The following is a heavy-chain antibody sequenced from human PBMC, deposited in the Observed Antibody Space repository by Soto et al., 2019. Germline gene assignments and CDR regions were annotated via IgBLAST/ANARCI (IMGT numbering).Heavy chain of an antibody. J-gene: IGHJ6*02. CDR1: GYTFTSYD. CDR2: MNPNSGNT. V-gene: IGHV1-8*01. CDR3: ARDRYYYYGMDV. Sequence: ASVKVSCKASGYTFTSYDINWVRQATGQGLEWMGWMNPNSGNTGYAQKFQGRVTITRNTSISTAYMELSSLRSEDTAVYYCARDRYYYYGMDVWGQGTTVTVSS.